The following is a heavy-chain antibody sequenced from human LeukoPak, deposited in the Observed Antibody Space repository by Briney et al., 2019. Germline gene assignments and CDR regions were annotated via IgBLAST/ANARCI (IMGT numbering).Heavy chain of an antibody. Sequence: SETLSLTCTVSTGSVSSGTYNWTWIRQSPGKGLEWIGYIYYTETSYNPSLKSRVTISADTSKNQFSLKLYSVTAADTAVYYCATRKLGNDYWGQGTLVTVSS. J-gene: IGHJ4*02. CDR2: IYYTET. D-gene: IGHD7-27*01. V-gene: IGHV4-61*01. CDR3: ATRKLGNDY. CDR1: TGSVSSGTYN.